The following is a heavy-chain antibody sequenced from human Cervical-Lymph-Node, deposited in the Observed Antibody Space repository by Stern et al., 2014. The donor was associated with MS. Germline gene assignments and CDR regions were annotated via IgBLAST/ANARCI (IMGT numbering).Heavy chain of an antibody. CDR2: INPSGGST. D-gene: IGHD6-19*01. J-gene: IGHJ6*02. CDR1: GYTFTSYY. V-gene: IGHV1-46*01. Sequence: QVQLVQSGAEVKTPGASVKLSCKASGYTFTSYYMHWVRQAPGQGLEWMGIINPSGGSTSYAQNFQGRVTVTRDTSTSTVYMELSSLRSEDTAVYYCAREVAGHRLGMMDVWGQGTSVTVSS. CDR3: AREVAGHRLGMMDV.